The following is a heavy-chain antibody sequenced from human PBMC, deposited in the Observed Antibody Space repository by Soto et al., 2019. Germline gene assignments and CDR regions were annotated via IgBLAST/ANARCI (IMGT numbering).Heavy chain of an antibody. CDR2: ISWNSGSI. CDR1: GFTFDDYA. Sequence: GGSLRLSCAASGFTFDDYAMHWVRQAPGKGLEWVSGISWNSGSIGYADSVKSRFTISRDNAKNSLYLQMNSLRAEDTALYYCAKDIIPGSRYGMDVWGQGTTVTVSS. V-gene: IGHV3-9*01. J-gene: IGHJ6*02. CDR3: AKDIIPGSRYGMDV. D-gene: IGHD6-13*01.